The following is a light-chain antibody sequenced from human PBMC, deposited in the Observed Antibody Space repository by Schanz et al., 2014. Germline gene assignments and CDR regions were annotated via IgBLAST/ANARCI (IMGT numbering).Light chain of an antibody. V-gene: IGKV3-11*01. CDR2: DAS. Sequence: EIVLTQSPATLSLSPGEGATLSCRASQSISSSLAWYQQKPGQAPRLLIYDASNRATGIPARFSGSGSGTEFTLSITRLEPEDFAVYYCQHAGTSFMYTFGQGTRVE. CDR3: QHAGTSFMYT. CDR1: QSISSS. J-gene: IGKJ2*01.